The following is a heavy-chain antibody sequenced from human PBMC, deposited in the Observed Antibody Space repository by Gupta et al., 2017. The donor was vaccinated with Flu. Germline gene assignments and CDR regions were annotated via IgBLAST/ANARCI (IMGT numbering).Heavy chain of an antibody. V-gene: IGHV4-31*03. J-gene: IGHJ6*02. CDR3: ASRGGAGNYYYGLDV. Sequence: QVQLHESGPGLVRPSQTLSLTCIVSGDSVTSGGYHWSWVRQQPGKGLEWMGYIYSTGTTYYSPSLKSRATISFDTSKNQVSLNVISVTAADTGIYYCASRGGAGNYYYGLDVWGQGITVTVSS. CDR2: IYSTGTT. CDR1: GDSVTSGGYH. D-gene: IGHD3-16*01.